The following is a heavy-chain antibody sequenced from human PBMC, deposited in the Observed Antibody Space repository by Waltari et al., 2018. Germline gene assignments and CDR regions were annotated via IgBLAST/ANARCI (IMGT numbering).Heavy chain of an antibody. CDR2: IIPIFGTA. CDR3: ARDRQLGESDY. Sequence: QVQLVQSGAEVKKPGASVKVSCKASGYTFTSYDINWVRQATGQGLEWMGGIIPIFGTANYAQKFQGRVTITADESTSTAYMELSSLRSEDTAVYYCARDRQLGESDYWGQGTLVTVSS. CDR1: GYTFTSYD. D-gene: IGHD4-17*01. J-gene: IGHJ4*02. V-gene: IGHV1-69*01.